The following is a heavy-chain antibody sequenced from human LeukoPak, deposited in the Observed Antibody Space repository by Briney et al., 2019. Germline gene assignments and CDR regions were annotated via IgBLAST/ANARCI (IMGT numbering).Heavy chain of an antibody. CDR3: ASILRYSGHYYYMDV. Sequence: PSETLSLTCTVYGGSFSGYYWSWIRQPPGKGLEWIGEINHTGSTNYYQYLTSRVTISVDRSKNQFPLTLSSVTAADPAVYYCASILRYSGHYYYMDVWGKGTTVTVSS. CDR2: INHTGST. J-gene: IGHJ6*03. CDR1: GGSFSGYY. D-gene: IGHD1-1*01. V-gene: IGHV4-34*01.